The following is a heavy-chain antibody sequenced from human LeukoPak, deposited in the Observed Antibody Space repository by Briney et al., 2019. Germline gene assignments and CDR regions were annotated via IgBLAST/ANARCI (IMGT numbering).Heavy chain of an antibody. CDR3: ARVRYCSTNRCYDREFDN. CDR2: VYYSGST. V-gene: IGHV4-59*01. CDR1: GVSIRNYY. D-gene: IGHD2-2*01. Sequence: PSETLSLTCTVSGVSIRNYYWSWIRQPPGKGLEWIGYVYYSGSTNYNPSLKSRVSISVDTSKNQFSLKLNSVTAADTAVYYCARVRYCSTNRCYDREFDNWGQGTLVTVSS. J-gene: IGHJ4*02.